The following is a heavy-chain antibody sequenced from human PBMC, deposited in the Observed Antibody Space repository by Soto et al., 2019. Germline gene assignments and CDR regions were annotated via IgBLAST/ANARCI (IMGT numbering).Heavy chain of an antibody. CDR3: ARGYTVHDAFDV. D-gene: IGHD5-18*01. CDR2: ISSSNSYT. Sequence: ESGGGLVTPGGSLRLSCAASGFTFSDYYMSWIRQAPGKGLEWVSYISSSNSYTDYADSLKARFTISRDNAKNSLYLQMNSLRAEDTAVYYCARGYTVHDAFDVWGQGTMVTVSS. V-gene: IGHV3-11*03. J-gene: IGHJ3*01. CDR1: GFTFSDYY.